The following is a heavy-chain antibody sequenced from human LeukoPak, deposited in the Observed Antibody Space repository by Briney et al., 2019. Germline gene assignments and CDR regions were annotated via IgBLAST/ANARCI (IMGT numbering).Heavy chain of an antibody. Sequence: GASVKVSGKASGYTFTSYDINWVRQATGQGLEWMGWMNPNSGNTGYAQKFQGRVTMTRNTSISTAYMELSSLRSEDTAVYYCARAGGSTSYNWFDPWGQGTLVTVSS. D-gene: IGHD2-2*01. CDR1: GYTFTSYD. V-gene: IGHV1-8*01. CDR3: ARAGGSTSYNWFDP. CDR2: MNPNSGNT. J-gene: IGHJ5*02.